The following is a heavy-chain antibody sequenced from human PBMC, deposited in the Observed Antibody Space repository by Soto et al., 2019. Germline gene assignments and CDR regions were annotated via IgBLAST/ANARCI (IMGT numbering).Heavy chain of an antibody. CDR2: INHSGST. Sequence: QVQLQQWGAGLLKPSETVSLTCAVYGGSFIGYYGTWIRQPPGKGLEWIGEINHSGSTNYNPSLKSRVTLSADTPKNQFSLRLSSVTAADTAVYYCATLGHYDFWSGFRKGNWFDPWGQGTLVTVSS. V-gene: IGHV4-34*01. D-gene: IGHD3-3*01. CDR3: ATLGHYDFWSGFRKGNWFDP. J-gene: IGHJ5*02. CDR1: GGSFIGYY.